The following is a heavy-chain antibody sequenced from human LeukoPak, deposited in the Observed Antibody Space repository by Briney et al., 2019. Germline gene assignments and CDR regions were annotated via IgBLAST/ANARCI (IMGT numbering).Heavy chain of an antibody. CDR2: IYYSGST. J-gene: IGHJ4*02. V-gene: IGHV4-59*01. Sequence: SETLSLTCTVSGGSISSYYWSWIRQPPGKGLEWIGYIYYSGSTNYNPSLKSRVTISVDTSKNQFSLKLSSVTAADTAVYYCARSYYYDNSGPLDYWGQGTLVTVSS. CDR3: ARSYYYDNSGPLDY. CDR1: GGSISSYY. D-gene: IGHD3-22*01.